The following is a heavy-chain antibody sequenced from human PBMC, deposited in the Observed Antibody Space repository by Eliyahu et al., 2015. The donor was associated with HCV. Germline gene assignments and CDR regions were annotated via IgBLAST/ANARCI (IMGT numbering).Heavy chain of an antibody. CDR3: ASGGGGIAVAGTGGWFDP. Sequence: QVQLQESGPGLVKPSETLSLTXSVSGGSISSYYWSWIRQPPGKGLEXIAYSXNSGSTNYNPSLKSRVTISVDTSKNXFSXXLTSVTAADTAVYYCASGGGGIAVAGTGGWFDPWGQGTLVTVSS. D-gene: IGHD6-19*01. CDR2: SXNSGST. CDR1: GGSISSYY. V-gene: IGHV4-59*01. J-gene: IGHJ5*02.